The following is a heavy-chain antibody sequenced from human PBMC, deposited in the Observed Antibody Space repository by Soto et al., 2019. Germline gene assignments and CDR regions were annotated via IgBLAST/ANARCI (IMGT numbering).Heavy chain of an antibody. D-gene: IGHD1-26*01. CDR3: AQTTPSIYYFDP. J-gene: IGHJ5*02. Sequence: EVQLLESGGGLVQPGGSLRLSCAASGFSFSSYAMSWVRQAPGKGLEWVSAISAGGGSTYYRDSVKGRFTISRDNSKNTLYLQMNSLRVEDTAVYFCAQTTPSIYYFDPWGQGTLVTVSS. CDR1: GFSFSSYA. CDR2: ISAGGGST. V-gene: IGHV3-23*01.